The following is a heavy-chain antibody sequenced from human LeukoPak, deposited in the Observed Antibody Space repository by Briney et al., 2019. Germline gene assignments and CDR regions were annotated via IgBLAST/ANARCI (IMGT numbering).Heavy chain of an antibody. J-gene: IGHJ3*02. CDR2: MYYTGST. CDR3: ARVRKMVRGVIRAFDI. CDR1: GDSVTNNNYY. Sequence: RPSETLSLTCTVSGDSVTNNNYYWGWIRQPPGKGLEWIGGMYYTGSTYYNPSLKSRVTISVDTSKNQFSLKLSSVTAADTAVYYCARVRKMVRGVIRAFDIWGQGTMVTVSS. V-gene: IGHV4-39*07. D-gene: IGHD3-10*01.